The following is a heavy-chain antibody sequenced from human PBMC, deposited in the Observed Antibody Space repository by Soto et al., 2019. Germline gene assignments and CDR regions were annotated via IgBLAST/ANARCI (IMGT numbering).Heavy chain of an antibody. D-gene: IGHD6-19*01. CDR1: GFTCSSYD. Sequence: PGGSLRLSCVASGFTCSSYDMSWVRQAPGKGLEWVSTILVGGSTHYPDSVKGRFTISRDNSKNTVFMQMNSLTAGDTAVYYCAEDFRDGWSFDNWGPGTLVTVSS. CDR3: AEDFRDGWSFDN. J-gene: IGHJ4*02. V-gene: IGHV3-23*01. CDR2: ILVGGST.